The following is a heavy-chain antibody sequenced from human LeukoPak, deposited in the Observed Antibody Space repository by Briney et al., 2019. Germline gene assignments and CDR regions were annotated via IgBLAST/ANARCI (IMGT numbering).Heavy chain of an antibody. Sequence: GGTLRLSCAASGFTFSSYGLNWVRQAPGKGLEWVSVISGSGGSTYYADSVKGRFTISRDNSKNTLYLQMNSLRAEDTAVYYCARDHLSSGSSPDYYYYYYMDVWGKGTTVTISS. D-gene: IGHD6-19*01. V-gene: IGHV3-23*01. CDR3: ARDHLSSGSSPDYYYYYYMDV. CDR2: ISGSGGST. CDR1: GFTFSSYG. J-gene: IGHJ6*03.